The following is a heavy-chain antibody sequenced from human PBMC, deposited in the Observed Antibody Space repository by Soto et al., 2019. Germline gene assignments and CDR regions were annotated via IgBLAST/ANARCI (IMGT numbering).Heavy chain of an antibody. J-gene: IGHJ4*02. D-gene: IGHD6-13*01. Sequence: SETLSLTCTVSGGSMSSYYWSWIRQPPGKGLEWIGYIYYSGSTGYNPSLKSRVTISVDTSKNQFSLKLNSLTAADTAVYYCARVSSSWSNYFDYWGQGTPVTVSS. CDR1: GGSMSSYY. CDR2: IYYSGST. CDR3: ARVSSSWSNYFDY. V-gene: IGHV4-59*01.